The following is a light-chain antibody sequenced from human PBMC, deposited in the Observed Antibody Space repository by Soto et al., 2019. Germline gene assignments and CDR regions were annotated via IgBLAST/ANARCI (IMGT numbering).Light chain of an antibody. V-gene: IGKV3D-15*01. CDR1: QSVNIY. Sequence: EIVMTQSPATLSVSPGERATLSCGASQSVNIYLAWYQQKPGQAPRLLIFGASYRATCIPARFSGSGSGTEFNLTISSLQSEDFAVYFCQQYDDWLRLTFGGGTKVDIK. J-gene: IGKJ4*01. CDR2: GAS. CDR3: QQYDDWLRLT.